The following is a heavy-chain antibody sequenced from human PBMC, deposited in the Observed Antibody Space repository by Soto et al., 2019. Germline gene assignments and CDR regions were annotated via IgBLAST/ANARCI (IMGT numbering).Heavy chain of an antibody. J-gene: IGHJ4*02. CDR2: ISYDGSNK. V-gene: IGHV3-30-3*01. CDR1: GFTFSSYA. CDR3: ARRSGFDRNFDY. Sequence: ESGGGVVQPGRSLRLSCAASGFTFSSYAMHWVRQAPGKGLEWVAVISYDGSNKYYADSVKGRFTISRDNSKNTLYLQMNSLRAEDTAVYYCARRSGFDRNFDYWGQGTLVTVSS. D-gene: IGHD3-3*01.